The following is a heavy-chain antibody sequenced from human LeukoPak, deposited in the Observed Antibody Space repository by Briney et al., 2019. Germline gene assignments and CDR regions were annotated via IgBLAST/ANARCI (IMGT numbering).Heavy chain of an antibody. CDR2: IDPSDSYA. J-gene: IGHJ4*02. Sequence: GESLRISCKGSGYSFTSYWISWVRQMPGKGLEWMGRIDPSDSYANYSPSFQGHVTFSVDKSISTAYLHWSSLKASDTAMYYCARQPGLSAVVVDCWGQGTLVTVSS. CDR1: GYSFTSYW. CDR3: ARQPGLSAVVVDC. V-gene: IGHV5-10-1*01. D-gene: IGHD3-22*01.